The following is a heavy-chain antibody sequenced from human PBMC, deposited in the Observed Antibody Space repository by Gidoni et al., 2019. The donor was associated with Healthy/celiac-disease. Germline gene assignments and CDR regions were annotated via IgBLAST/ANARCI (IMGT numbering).Heavy chain of an antibody. J-gene: IGHJ5*02. CDR2: ISWDGGST. V-gene: IGHV3-43D*03. Sequence: EVQLVESGGVVVQPGGSLRLSCAASGFTFDDYAMHWVRQAPGKGLEWVSLISWDGGSTYYADSVKGRFTISRDNSKNSLYLQMNSLRAEDTALYYCAKGGYQLLYLFDPWGQGTLVTVSS. CDR1: GFTFDDYA. D-gene: IGHD2-2*02. CDR3: AKGGYQLLYLFDP.